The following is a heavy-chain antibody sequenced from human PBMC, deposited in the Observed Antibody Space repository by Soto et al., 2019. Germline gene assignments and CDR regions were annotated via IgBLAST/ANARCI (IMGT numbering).Heavy chain of an antibody. J-gene: IGHJ6*03. CDR3: GGISIAVAGSSYYYDFMDV. D-gene: IGHD6-19*01. CDR1: GGSISSYY. V-gene: IGHV4-59*08. Sequence: PSETLSLACTVSGGSISSYYWSWIRQPPGKGLEWIGYIYYSGSTNYNPSLKSRVTISVDTSKTQFSLKLSSVTAADTAVYYCGGISIAVAGSSYYYDFMDVWGKGTTDIVSS. CDR2: IYYSGST.